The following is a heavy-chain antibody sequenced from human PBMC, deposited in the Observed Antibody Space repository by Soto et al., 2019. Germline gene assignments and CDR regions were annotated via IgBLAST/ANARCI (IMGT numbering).Heavy chain of an antibody. Sequence: GASVKVSCKAAGYTFTGCYMHWVRQAPGQGLEWMGWINPNSGGTNYAQKFQGRVTMTRDTSISTAYMELSRLRSDETDVYYCERDRQLTRFGDNHWFDPWGQGTLVTVSS. CDR2: INPNSGGT. V-gene: IGHV1-2*02. D-gene: IGHD3-10*01. CDR3: ERDRQLTRFGDNHWFDP. CDR1: GYTFTGCY. J-gene: IGHJ5*02.